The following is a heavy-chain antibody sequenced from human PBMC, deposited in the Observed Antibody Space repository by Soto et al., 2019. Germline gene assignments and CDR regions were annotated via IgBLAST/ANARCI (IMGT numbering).Heavy chain of an antibody. D-gene: IGHD1-26*01. Sequence: GGSLRLSCVASGFTFSNYWMTWVRQAPGQGLDWVANIKDDGSEKYYVDPVKGRFTISRDNTKNSLYLEMNSLRAEDTAVYYCARTNSGSYFERDYWGQGTLVTVSS. CDR2: IKDDGSEK. CDR1: GFTFSNYW. J-gene: IGHJ4*02. V-gene: IGHV3-7*01. CDR3: ARTNSGSYFERDY.